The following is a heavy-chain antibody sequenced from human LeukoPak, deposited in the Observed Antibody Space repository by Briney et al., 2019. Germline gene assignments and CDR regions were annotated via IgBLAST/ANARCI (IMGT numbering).Heavy chain of an antibody. CDR3: ARVSYTRGYSSSWYAFDP. CDR2: IYYSGST. Sequence: SETLSLTCTVSGGSISSYYWSWIQQPPGKGLEWIGYIYYSGSTNYNPSLKSRVTISVDTSKNQFSLKLSSVTAADTAVYYCARVSYTRGYSSSWYAFDPWGQGTLVTVSS. D-gene: IGHD6-13*01. J-gene: IGHJ5*02. CDR1: GGSISSYY. V-gene: IGHV4-59*01.